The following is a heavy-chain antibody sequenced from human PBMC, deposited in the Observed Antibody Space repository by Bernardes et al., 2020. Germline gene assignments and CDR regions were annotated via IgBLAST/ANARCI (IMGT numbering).Heavy chain of an antibody. D-gene: IGHD3-3*01. CDR2: ISWDGGST. Sequence: GGSLRLSCAASGFTFDDYTMHWVRQAPGKGLEWVSLISWDGGSTYYADSVKGRFTISRDNSKNSLYLQMNSLRTEDTALYYCAKDPGGARYDFWSGRPRSPGYGMDVWGKGTTVTVSS. J-gene: IGHJ6*04. V-gene: IGHV3-43*01. CDR1: GFTFDDYT. CDR3: AKDPGGARYDFWSGRPRSPGYGMDV.